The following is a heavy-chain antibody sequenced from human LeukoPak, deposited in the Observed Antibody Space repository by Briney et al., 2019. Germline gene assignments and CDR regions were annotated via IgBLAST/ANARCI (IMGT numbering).Heavy chain of an antibody. J-gene: IGHJ4*02. D-gene: IGHD3-22*01. CDR2: ISGSGGST. V-gene: IGHV3-23*01. Sequence: GGSLRLSCAASGFTFSSYAMSWVRQAPGKGLEWVSAISGSGGSTYYADSVKGRFTISRDNSKNTLYLQMNSLRAEDTAVYYCATDPQTYYDSSGYYYAGDYWGQGTLVTVSS. CDR1: GFTFSSYA. CDR3: ATDPQTYYDSSGYYYAGDY.